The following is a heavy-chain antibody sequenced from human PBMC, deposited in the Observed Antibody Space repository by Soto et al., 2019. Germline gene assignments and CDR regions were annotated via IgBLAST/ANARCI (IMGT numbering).Heavy chain of an antibody. J-gene: IGHJ6*02. Sequence: GGPLRLSCGAAGLTIISCAMGWVRKAPGKGLEWVSDIIDSGDSTYYADSVKGRFTIYRDNSKSTLYLQMNSLRAEDTALYYCAKGRSYYYYYGVDGWGQGTTVTVSS. CDR1: GLTIISCA. CDR2: IIDSGDST. V-gene: IGHV3-23*01. CDR3: AKGRSYYYYYGVDG.